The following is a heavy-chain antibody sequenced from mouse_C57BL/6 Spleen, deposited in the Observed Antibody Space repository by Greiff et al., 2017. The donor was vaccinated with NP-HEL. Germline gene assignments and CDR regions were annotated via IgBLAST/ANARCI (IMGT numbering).Heavy chain of an antibody. CDR3: ARSDYGSPDYYAMDY. D-gene: IGHD1-1*01. Sequence: VQLQQSGAELARPGASVKLSCKASGYTFTSYGISWVKQRTGQGLEWIGEIYPRSGNTYYNEKFKGKATLTADKSSSTAYMEIRSLTSEDSAVYYCARSDYGSPDYYAMDYWGQGTSVTVSS. CDR1: GYTFTSYG. J-gene: IGHJ4*01. V-gene: IGHV1-81*01. CDR2: IYPRSGNT.